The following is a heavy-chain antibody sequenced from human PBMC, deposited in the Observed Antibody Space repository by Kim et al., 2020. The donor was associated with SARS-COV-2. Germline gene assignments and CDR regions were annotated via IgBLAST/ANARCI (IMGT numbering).Heavy chain of an antibody. J-gene: IGHJ4*02. CDR3: ARDASGFGELFFDY. CDR2: IYTSGST. CDR1: GGSISSYY. V-gene: IGHV4-4*07. D-gene: IGHD3-10*01. Sequence: SETLSLTCTVSGGSISSYYWSWIRQPAGKGLEWIGRIYTSGSTNYNPSLKSRVTMSVDTSKNQFSLKLSSVTAADTAVYYCARDASGFGELFFDYWGQGTLVTVSS.